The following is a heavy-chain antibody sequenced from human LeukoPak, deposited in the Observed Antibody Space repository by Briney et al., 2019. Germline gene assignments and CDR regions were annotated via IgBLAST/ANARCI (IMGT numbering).Heavy chain of an antibody. V-gene: IGHV3-9*01. Sequence: GRSLRLSCAASGFTFDDYAMHWVRQAPGKGLEWVSGISWNSGSIGYADSVKGRFTISRDNAKNSLYLQMNSLRAEDTALYYCAGKGITGTSGWCDPWGQGTLVTVSS. CDR1: GFTFDDYA. CDR3: AGKGITGTSGWCDP. J-gene: IGHJ5*02. D-gene: IGHD1-7*01. CDR2: ISWNSGSI.